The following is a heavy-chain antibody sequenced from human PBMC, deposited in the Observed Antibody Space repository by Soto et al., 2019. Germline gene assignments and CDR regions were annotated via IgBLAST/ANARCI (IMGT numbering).Heavy chain of an antibody. CDR3: ARRSSSWYDNWFDP. D-gene: IGHD6-13*01. Sequence: SETLSLTCTVSGGSISSSSYYWGWIRQPPGKGLEWIGSIYYSGSTYYNPSLKSRVTISVDTSKNQFSLKLSSVTAADTAVYYCARRSSSWYDNWFDPWGQGTLVTVSS. J-gene: IGHJ5*02. CDR1: GGSISSSSYY. CDR2: IYYSGST. V-gene: IGHV4-39*01.